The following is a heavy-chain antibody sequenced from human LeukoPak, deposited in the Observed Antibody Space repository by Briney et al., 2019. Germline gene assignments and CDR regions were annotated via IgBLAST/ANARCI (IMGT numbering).Heavy chain of an antibody. CDR1: GFTFSSYA. Sequence: GGSLRLSCAASGFTFSSYAMSWVRQAPGKGLEWVSAISGSGGSTYYADSVKGRFTISRDNSKNTLYLQMNSLRAEDTAVYYCAKNLVAGPIKEGFDYWGQGTLVTVSS. D-gene: IGHD6-19*01. CDR2: ISGSGGST. CDR3: AKNLVAGPIKEGFDY. V-gene: IGHV3-23*01. J-gene: IGHJ4*02.